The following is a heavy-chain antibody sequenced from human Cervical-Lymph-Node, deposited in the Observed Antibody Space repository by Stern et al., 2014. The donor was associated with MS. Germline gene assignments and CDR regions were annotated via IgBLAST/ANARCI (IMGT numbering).Heavy chain of an antibody. CDR1: GFTFSSYD. V-gene: IGHV3-30*18. CDR3: AKGPVWNWYFDL. Sequence: VQLEESGGGVVQPGRSLRLSCAASGFTFSSYDMHWVRQAPGKGLECVAVISYDGSNKYYADSVKGRFTISRDNSKNTLYLQMNSLRAEDTAVYYCAKGPVWNWYFDLWGRGTLVTVSS. CDR2: ISYDGSNK. J-gene: IGHJ2*01. D-gene: IGHD3-16*01.